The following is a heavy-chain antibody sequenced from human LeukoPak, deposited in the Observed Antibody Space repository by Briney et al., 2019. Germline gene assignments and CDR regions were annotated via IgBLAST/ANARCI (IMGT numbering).Heavy chain of an antibody. D-gene: IGHD3-9*01. CDR1: GGSISSYY. V-gene: IGHV4-59*01. CDR2: IYYSGST. J-gene: IGHJ4*02. CDR3: ARSSTLLLYFDWLS. Sequence: SETLSLTCTVSGGSISSYYWSWLRQPPGKGLEWIGYIYYSGSTNYNPSLRSRVPISVDTSKNQFSLKLSSVTAADTAVYYCARSSTLLLYFDWLSWGQGTLVTVSS.